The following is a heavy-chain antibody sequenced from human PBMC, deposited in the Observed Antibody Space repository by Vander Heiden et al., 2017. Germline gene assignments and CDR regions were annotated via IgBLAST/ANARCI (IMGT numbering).Heavy chain of an antibody. Sequence: QVQLVQSGAEVKKPGASVQVSCKASGYTFTRYYMHWVRQAPGQGLEWMGIINPSGGSTSYAQKFQGRVTMTRDTSTSTVYMELSSLRSEDTAVYYCARVIYSGYEASGYWGQGTLVTVSS. J-gene: IGHJ4*02. D-gene: IGHD5-12*01. CDR2: INPSGGST. CDR1: GYTFTRYY. V-gene: IGHV1-46*01. CDR3: ARVIYSGYEASGY.